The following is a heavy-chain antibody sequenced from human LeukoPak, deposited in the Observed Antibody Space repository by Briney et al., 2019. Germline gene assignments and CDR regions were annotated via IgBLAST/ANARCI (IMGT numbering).Heavy chain of an antibody. CDR2: IIPIFGTA. V-gene: IGHV1-69*13. J-gene: IGHJ5*02. CDR3: ARQSGSYYWFDP. CDR1: GGTFSSYA. D-gene: IGHD1-26*01. Sequence: ASVKVSCKASGGTFSSYAISWVRQAPGQGLEWMGRIIPIFGTANYAQKFQGRVTITADESTSTAYMELSSLRSEDTAVYYCARQSGSYYWFDPWGQGTLVTVSS.